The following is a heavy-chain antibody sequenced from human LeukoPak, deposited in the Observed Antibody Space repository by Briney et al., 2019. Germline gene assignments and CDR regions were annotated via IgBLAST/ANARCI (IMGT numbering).Heavy chain of an antibody. D-gene: IGHD2-15*01. CDR3: ARDGGYCSGGSCYPPGYYYYYYMDV. J-gene: IGHJ6*03. CDR1: GFTFSDYY. CDR2: ISSSSSYI. V-gene: IGHV3-11*06. Sequence: GGSLRLSCAASGFTFSDYYMSWIRQAPGKGLEWVSYISSSSSYIYYADSVKGRFTISRDNAKNSLYLQMNSLRAEDTAVYYCARDGGYCSGGSCYPPGYYYYYYMDVWGKGTTVTVSS.